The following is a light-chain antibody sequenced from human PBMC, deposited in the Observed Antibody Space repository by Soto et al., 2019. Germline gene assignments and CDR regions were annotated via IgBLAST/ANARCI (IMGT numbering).Light chain of an antibody. V-gene: IGKV3-20*01. Sequence: ETVLTRSPDIMYLSQGERTTLSCRASRTIGRSYLAWYQQKPGQAPGLLIFGTSTRATGIPDRFSGGGSGTDFTLTISRLYPEDYAVYFCQQYDSIPPWTFGQGTRVEV. CDR2: GTS. CDR1: RTIGRSY. J-gene: IGKJ1*01. CDR3: QQYDSIPPWT.